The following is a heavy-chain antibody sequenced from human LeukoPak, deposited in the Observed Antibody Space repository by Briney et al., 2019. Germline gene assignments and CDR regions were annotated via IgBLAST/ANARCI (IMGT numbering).Heavy chain of an antibody. V-gene: IGHV4-34*01. CDR3: ARMYSSANWFDP. CDR2: IYHSGST. D-gene: IGHD6-19*01. CDR1: GGSFSDYY. Sequence: SETLSLTCAVYGGSFSDYYWGWIRQPPGKGLEWIESIYHSGSTYSNPSLKSRVTLSVDTSKNQFSLKLSSVTAADTAVYYCARMYSSANWFDPWGQGTLVTVS. J-gene: IGHJ5*02.